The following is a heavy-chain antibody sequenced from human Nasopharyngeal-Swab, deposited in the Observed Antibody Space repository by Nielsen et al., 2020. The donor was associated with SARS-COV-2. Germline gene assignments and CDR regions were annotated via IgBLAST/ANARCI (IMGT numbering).Heavy chain of an antibody. D-gene: IGHD2-15*01. V-gene: IGHV4-30-4*07. CDR3: ARGRLAPGPIGDY. Sequence: RQAPGKGLEWIGYIYYSGSTYYNPSLESRVTISVDTSKNQFSLNLTSVTAADTAVYYCARGRLAPGPIGDYWGQGTLVTVSS. J-gene: IGHJ4*02. CDR2: IYYSGST.